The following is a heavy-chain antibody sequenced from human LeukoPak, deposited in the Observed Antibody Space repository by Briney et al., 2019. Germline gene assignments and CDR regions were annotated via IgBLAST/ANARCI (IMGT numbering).Heavy chain of an antibody. D-gene: IGHD3-22*01. CDR2: IKQDGSEK. CDR3: AKSGSSGYYPFDY. Sequence: PGGSLRLSCAASGLTFSSYWMSWVRQAPGKGLEWVANIKQDGSEKYYVDSVKGRFTIFRDNAENSLYLQMNSLRAEDTAVYYCAKSGSSGYYPFDYWGQGTLVTVSS. V-gene: IGHV3-7*01. CDR1: GLTFSSYW. J-gene: IGHJ4*02.